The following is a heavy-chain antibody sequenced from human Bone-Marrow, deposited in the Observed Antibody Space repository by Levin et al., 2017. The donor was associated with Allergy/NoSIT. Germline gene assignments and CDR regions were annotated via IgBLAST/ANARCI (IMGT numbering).Heavy chain of an antibody. Sequence: GESLKISCKASGNTLTDYYMHWVRQAPGQGLEWMGWINPNSGATNYAQKFQGRVTMTRDTSISTSYMELNRLTSADTALYYCARGGMNDTLSFSCHHLCWLDSWGQGTLVTVSS. CDR1: GNTLTDYY. J-gene: IGHJ5*01. V-gene: IGHV1-2*02. CDR2: INPNSGAT. D-gene: IGHD3-16*01. CDR3: ARGGMNDTLSFSCHHLCWLDS.